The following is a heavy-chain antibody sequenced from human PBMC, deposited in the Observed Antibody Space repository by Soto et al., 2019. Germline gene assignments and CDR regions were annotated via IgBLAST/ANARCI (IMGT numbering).Heavy chain of an antibody. CDR1: GYSFTSYW. CDR2: IYPGDSDT. CDR3: ARTGYYYDSSGYYRYYFDY. V-gene: IGHV5-51*01. J-gene: IGHJ4*02. D-gene: IGHD3-22*01. Sequence: ESLKSSCRCSGYSFTSYWIGLVRQMPGKGLEWMGIIYPGDSDTRYSPSFQGQVTISADKSISTAYLQWSSLKASDTAMYYCARTGYYYDSSGYYRYYFDYWGQGTLVTVYS.